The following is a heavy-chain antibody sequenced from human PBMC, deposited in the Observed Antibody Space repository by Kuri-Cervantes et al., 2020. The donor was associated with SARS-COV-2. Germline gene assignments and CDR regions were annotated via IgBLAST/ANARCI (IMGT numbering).Heavy chain of an antibody. CDR3: ARDEVVVVPAAISGWYYYGMDV. CDR2: ISSSSSYI. J-gene: IGHJ6*02. Sequence: GESLKISCAASGFTFSSYAMSWVRQAPGKGLEWVSSISSSSSYIYYADSVKGRFTISRDNAKNSLYLQMNSLRAEDTAVYYCARDEVVVVPAAISGWYYYGMDVWGQGTTVTVSS. D-gene: IGHD2-2*02. V-gene: IGHV3-21*01. CDR1: GFTFSSYA.